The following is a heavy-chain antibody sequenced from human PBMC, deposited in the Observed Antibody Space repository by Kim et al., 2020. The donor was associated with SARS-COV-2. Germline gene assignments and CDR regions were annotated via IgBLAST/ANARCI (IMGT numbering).Heavy chain of an antibody. CDR3: ARDGPHIGSVLLWFGELRYFDY. D-gene: IGHD3-10*01. Sequence: GGSLRLSCAASGFTFSDYYMSWIRQAPGKGLEWVSYISSSSSYTNYADSVKGRFTISRDNAKNSLYLQMNSLRAEDTAVYYCARDGPHIGSVLLWFGELRYFDYWGQGTLVTVSS. J-gene: IGHJ4*02. V-gene: IGHV3-11*06. CDR2: ISSSSSYT. CDR1: GFTFSDYY.